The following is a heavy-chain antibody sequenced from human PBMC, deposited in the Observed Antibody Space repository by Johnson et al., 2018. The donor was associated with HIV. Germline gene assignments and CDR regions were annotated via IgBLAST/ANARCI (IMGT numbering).Heavy chain of an antibody. CDR3: AREAYCSGGSCYDAFDI. V-gene: IGHV3-53*01. CDR2: IYSGGST. CDR1: GFTVSSNY. Sequence: VHLVESGGGLIQPGGSLRLSCAASGFTVSSNYMSWVRQAPGKGLEWVSGIYSGGSTYYADSVKGRFTISRDNSKNTLYLQMNSLRAEDTAVYYCAREAYCSGGSCYDAFDIWGQGTMVTVSS. J-gene: IGHJ3*02. D-gene: IGHD2-15*01.